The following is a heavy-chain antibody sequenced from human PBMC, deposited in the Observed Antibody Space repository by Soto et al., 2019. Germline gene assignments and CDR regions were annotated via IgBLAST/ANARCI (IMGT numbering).Heavy chain of an antibody. Sequence: QLQLQEAGQGLVMPSDTLSLTCTVSGGSISSSRYYWVWIRQPPGKGLEWIGRIYYSGSTYYNQSLTSRVTISVATSNNQFSLKLSSETAADTAVDYWARHPGKRRCDYCGQGTIVTVSS. V-gene: IGHV4-39*01. CDR3: ARHPGKRRCDY. J-gene: IGHJ4*02. D-gene: IGHD4-17*01. CDR1: GGSISSSRYY. CDR2: IYYSGST.